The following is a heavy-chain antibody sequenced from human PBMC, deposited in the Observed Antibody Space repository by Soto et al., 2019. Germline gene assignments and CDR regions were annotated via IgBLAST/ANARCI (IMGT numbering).Heavy chain of an antibody. Sequence: GGSLRLSCAASGFTFRRNNMTWVRQVPGKGLEWVASISSSGDYLYYADSVKGRVIISRDNFKNAHVRQMNNRRAHDTAVYYCVRGVDDEEGAAAPGFGFENWGQGT. CDR2: ISSSGDYL. D-gene: IGHD6-25*01. CDR1: GFTFRRNN. CDR3: VRGVDDEEGAAAPGFGFEN. V-gene: IGHV3-21*01. J-gene: IGHJ4*02.